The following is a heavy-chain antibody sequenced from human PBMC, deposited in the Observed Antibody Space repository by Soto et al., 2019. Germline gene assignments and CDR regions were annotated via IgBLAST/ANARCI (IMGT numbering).Heavy chain of an antibody. V-gene: IGHV3-9*01. CDR3: AKDISEYSSALAHYFDY. D-gene: IGHD6-6*01. CDR1: GFTFDDYA. CDR2: ISWNSGSI. J-gene: IGHJ4*02. Sequence: GGSLRLSCAASGFTFDDYAMHWVRQAPGKGLEWVSGISWNSGSIGYADSVKGRFTISRDNAKNSLYLQMNSLRAEDTALYYCAKDISEYSSALAHYFDYWGQGTLVTVYS.